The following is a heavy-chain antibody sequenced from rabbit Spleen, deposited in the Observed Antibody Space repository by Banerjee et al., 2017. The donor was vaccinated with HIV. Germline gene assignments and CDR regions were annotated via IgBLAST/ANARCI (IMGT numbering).Heavy chain of an antibody. CDR2: IYTGSGST. D-gene: IGHD4-1*01. Sequence: QSLEESGGDLVKPGASLTLTCTASGFSFSSRDYMCWVRQAPGKGLEWIGCIYTGSGSTYYARWAKGRFTISIDNAQSTVDLKLTRRTAADTATYFCARAIVPCLGLTRLDLWGQGTLVTVS. CDR3: ARAIVPCLGLTRLDL. J-gene: IGHJ3*01. CDR1: GFSFSSRDY. V-gene: IGHV1S40*01.